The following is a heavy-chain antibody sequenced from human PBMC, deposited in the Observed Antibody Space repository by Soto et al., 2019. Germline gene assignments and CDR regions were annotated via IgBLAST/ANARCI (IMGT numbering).Heavy chain of an antibody. J-gene: IGHJ5*02. CDR1: GGTSRSLS. CDR2: ITPLFGRP. V-gene: IGHV1-69*06. CDR3: ARDTHSAGGWFGI. Sequence: QVQLVQSGAEVQKPGSSVKVSCKASGGTSRSLSITWVRQAPGQGLEWMGGITPLFGRPNYPQKFQGRQTITADKSTGTAYLELSSLRSEDTAVYYRARDTHSAGGWFGIWGRGPLVTVSS. D-gene: IGHD2-15*01.